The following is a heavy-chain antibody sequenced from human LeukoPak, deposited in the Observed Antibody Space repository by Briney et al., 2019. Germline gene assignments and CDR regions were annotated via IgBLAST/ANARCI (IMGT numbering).Heavy chain of an antibody. Sequence: PGESLKISCKASGYSFTSYWIDWVRQMPGKGLEWMGFIYPGDSDTRYSPSFQGQVTISADKSITTAYLEWSSLKASDTAMYYCARSKEIDYWGQGTLVTVSS. CDR1: GYSFTSYW. CDR3: ARSKEIDY. V-gene: IGHV5-51*01. J-gene: IGHJ4*02. CDR2: IYPGDSDT. D-gene: IGHD5-24*01.